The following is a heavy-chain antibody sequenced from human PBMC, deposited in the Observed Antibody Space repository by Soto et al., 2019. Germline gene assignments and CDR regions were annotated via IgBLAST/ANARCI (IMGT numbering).Heavy chain of an antibody. Sequence: SETLSLTCTVSGGSMNDYYWSWIRQPPGKGLEWIGNINYSGSTNYNPSLKSRLTISVDTSKSQFSLKLSSVTAADTAVYYCARVIYEIYYYHGMDVWGQGTTVTVSS. CDR2: INYSGST. D-gene: IGHD5-12*01. V-gene: IGHV4-59*01. CDR3: ARVIYEIYYYHGMDV. CDR1: GGSMNDYY. J-gene: IGHJ6*02.